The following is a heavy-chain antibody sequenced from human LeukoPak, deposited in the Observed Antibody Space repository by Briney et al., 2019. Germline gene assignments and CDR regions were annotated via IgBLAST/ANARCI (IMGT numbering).Heavy chain of an antibody. Sequence: SETLSLTCAVYGGSFSGYYWSWIRQPPGKGLEWIGEINHSGSTNYNPSLKSRVTISVDTSKNQFSLKLSSVTAADTAVYYCARARSGGFWSGYSIDYWGQGTLVTVSS. D-gene: IGHD3-3*01. CDR1: GGSFSGYY. CDR2: INHSGST. V-gene: IGHV4-34*01. CDR3: ARARSGGFWSGYSIDY. J-gene: IGHJ4*02.